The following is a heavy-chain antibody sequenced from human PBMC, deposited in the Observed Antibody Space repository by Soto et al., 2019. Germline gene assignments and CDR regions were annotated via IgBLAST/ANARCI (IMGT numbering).Heavy chain of an antibody. CDR3: EREPNYGGNAGYFDY. Sequence: QVQLQESGPGLVKPSGTLSLTCSVSGDSISSGNWWTWVRQPPGKGLEWIGEIYHSGTTNYSPSLKSRVTISVDKSKNQFSLKLTSVTAADTAVYYCEREPNYGGNAGYFDYWGQGTLVTVSP. J-gene: IGHJ4*02. V-gene: IGHV4-4*02. CDR2: IYHSGTT. CDR1: GDSISSGNW. D-gene: IGHD4-17*01.